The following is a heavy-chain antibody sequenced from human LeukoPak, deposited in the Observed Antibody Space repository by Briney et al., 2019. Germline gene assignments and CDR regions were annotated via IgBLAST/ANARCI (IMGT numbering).Heavy chain of an antibody. CDR3: ARSISGTRSKFDY. Sequence: PSEPLSLTCTVSGDSISSYYWSWIRRPPGKGLEWIAYGQDSGRTNYNPSLKSRVTISVDTSKNQFSLKLNSVTAADTAVYYCARSISGTRSKFDYWGQGTLVTVSS. CDR1: GDSISSYY. D-gene: IGHD1/OR15-1a*01. J-gene: IGHJ4*02. CDR2: GQDSGRT. V-gene: IGHV4-59*08.